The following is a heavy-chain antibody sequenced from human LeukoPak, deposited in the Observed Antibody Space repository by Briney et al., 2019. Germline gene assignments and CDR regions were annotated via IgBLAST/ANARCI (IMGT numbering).Heavy chain of an antibody. V-gene: IGHV4-59*12. Sequence: SETLSLTCTVSGGSISSYYWSWIRQPPGKGLEWIAYIYYSGNNYYYNPSLKSRVTISVDTSKNQFSLKLSSVTAADTAVYYCARRRRFLEWLLPFDYWGQGTLVTVSS. CDR1: GGSISSYY. CDR2: IYYSGNNY. D-gene: IGHD3-3*01. CDR3: ARRRRFLEWLLPFDY. J-gene: IGHJ4*02.